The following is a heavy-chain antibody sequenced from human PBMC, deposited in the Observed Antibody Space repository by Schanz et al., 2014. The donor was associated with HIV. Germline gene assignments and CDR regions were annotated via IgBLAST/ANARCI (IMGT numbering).Heavy chain of an antibody. CDR3: ARSYYYDGSPLPLDS. Sequence: QVHLQESGPGLVKPSQTLSLTCTVSGGSISNGGYYWSWIRHLPGKGLEWFGYIYYTGSTHYNPSLKSRVTISVDTSKNQFSLKMTSVTAADTAVYYCARSYYYDGSPLPLDSWGQGTLVTVSS. D-gene: IGHD3-22*01. J-gene: IGHJ4*02. V-gene: IGHV4-31*03. CDR1: GGSISNGGYY. CDR2: IYYTGST.